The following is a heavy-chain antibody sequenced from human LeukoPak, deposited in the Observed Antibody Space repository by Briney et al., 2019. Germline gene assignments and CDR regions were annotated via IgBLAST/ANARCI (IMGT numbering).Heavy chain of an antibody. D-gene: IGHD6-19*01. Sequence: GRSLRLSCAASGFTFSSYGMHWVRQAPGKGLEWVAVIWYDGSNKYYADSVKGRFTISRDNSKNTLYLQMNSLRAEDTAVYYRASAVAGYFDYWGQGTLVTVSS. CDR1: GFTFSSYG. V-gene: IGHV3-33*01. J-gene: IGHJ4*02. CDR2: IWYDGSNK. CDR3: ASAVAGYFDY.